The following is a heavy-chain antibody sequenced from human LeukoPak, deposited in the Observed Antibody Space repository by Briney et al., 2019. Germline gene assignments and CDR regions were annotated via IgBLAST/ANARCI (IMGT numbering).Heavy chain of an antibody. J-gene: IGHJ4*02. CDR2: INSDGSST. CDR1: GFTFSSYW. V-gene: IGHV3-74*01. CDR3: ARIPYDFWSGPGPFDY. Sequence: GGSLRLSCAASGFTFSSYWMHWVRQAPGKGLGWVSRINSDGSSTSYADSVKGRFTISRDNAKNTLYLQMNSLRAEDTAVYYCARIPYDFWSGPGPFDYWGQGTLVTVSS. D-gene: IGHD3-3*01.